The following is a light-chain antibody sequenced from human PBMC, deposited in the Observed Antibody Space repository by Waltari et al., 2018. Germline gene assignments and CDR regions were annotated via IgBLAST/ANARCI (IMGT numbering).Light chain of an antibody. V-gene: IGLV1-40*01. Sequence: QSVLPQPPSVSGAPGQRVTIPCTGSSSNIGAGYDVHWYQQLPGTAPKLLIYGNSNRPSGVPDRFSGSKSGTSASLAITGLQAEDEADYYCQSYDSSLSGFWVFGGGTKLTVL. CDR3: QSYDSSLSGFWV. J-gene: IGLJ3*02. CDR1: SSNIGAGYD. CDR2: GNS.